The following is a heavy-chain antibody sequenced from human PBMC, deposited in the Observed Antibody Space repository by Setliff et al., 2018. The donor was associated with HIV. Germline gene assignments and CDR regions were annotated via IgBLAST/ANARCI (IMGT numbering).Heavy chain of an antibody. D-gene: IGHD3-22*01. V-gene: IGHV4-38-2*02. CDR2: IYQNGNT. CDR1: GYFISNGYY. CDR3: ARQAWHYDRDGYFIEY. J-gene: IGHJ4*02. Sequence: PSETLSLTCSVSGYFISNGYYWGWIRQPPGKGLEWVGTIYQNGNTYYSPSLESRVSVSMDMSRNQFSVKLNSATAADTAVCYCARQAWHYDRDGYFIEYWGQGKLVTVSS.